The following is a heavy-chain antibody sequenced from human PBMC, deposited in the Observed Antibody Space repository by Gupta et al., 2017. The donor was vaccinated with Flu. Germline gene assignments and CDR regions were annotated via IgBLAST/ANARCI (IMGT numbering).Heavy chain of an antibody. CDR2: RSYDGSNK. CDR3: ARDHVYCSSTSCYPDNPGY. J-gene: IGHJ4*02. Sequence: QVQLVESGGGVVQPGRSLRLSCAASGFTFSRYAMHWVRQVPGKRLDWVAVRSYDGSNKNYADSVKGRFTISRDNSKNTLYLQMNSRRAEDTAVYYCARDHVYCSSTSCYPDNPGYWGQGTLVTVSS. CDR1: GFTFSRYA. V-gene: IGHV3-30-3*01. D-gene: IGHD2-2*01.